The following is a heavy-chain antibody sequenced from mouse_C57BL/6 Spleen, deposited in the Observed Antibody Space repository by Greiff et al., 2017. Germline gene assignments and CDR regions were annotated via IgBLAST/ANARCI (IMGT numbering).Heavy chain of an antibody. CDR2: IDPSDSYT. Sequence: VQLQQPGAELVMPGASVKLSCKASGYTFTSYWMHWVKQRPGQGLEWIGEIDPSDSYTNYNQKFKGKSTLTVDTSSSTAYMQLSSLTSEDSAVYYCARWGYDNRYYFDYWGQGTTLTVSS. CDR3: ARWGYDNRYYFDY. CDR1: GYTFTSYW. D-gene: IGHD2-1*01. V-gene: IGHV1-69*01. J-gene: IGHJ2*01.